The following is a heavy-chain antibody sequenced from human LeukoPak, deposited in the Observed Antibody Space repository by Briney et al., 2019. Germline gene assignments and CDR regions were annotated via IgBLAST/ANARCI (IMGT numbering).Heavy chain of an antibody. J-gene: IGHJ3*02. V-gene: IGHV4-59*01. CDR1: GGPISSYY. D-gene: IGHD3-16*01. CDR3: ARDQLGDAVDI. Sequence: SETLSLTCTVSGGPISSYYWSWIRQSPGRGLEWIGYIFYSGDTNYNPSLKSRVTMSLDTSKNQFSLRLNSVTAADTAVYYCARDQLGDAVDIWGQGTMVTVSS. CDR2: IFYSGDT.